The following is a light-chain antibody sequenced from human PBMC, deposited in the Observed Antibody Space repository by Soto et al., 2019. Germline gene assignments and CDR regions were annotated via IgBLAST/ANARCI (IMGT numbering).Light chain of an antibody. J-gene: IGKJ4*01. CDR3: QQYNSVSLLT. V-gene: IGKV1-5*03. CDR2: KAS. Sequence: DIQMTQSPSILSASVGDRVTITCRASQSISNWLAWYQQKPGKAPNLLIYKASTLESGVPSRFSGSGSGTEFTLTISSLQPDDFATYYCQQYNSVSLLTFGGGTKVDIK. CDR1: QSISNW.